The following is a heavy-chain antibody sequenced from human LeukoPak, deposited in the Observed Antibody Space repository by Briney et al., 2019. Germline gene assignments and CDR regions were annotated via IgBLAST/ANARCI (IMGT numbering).Heavy chain of an antibody. D-gene: IGHD6-13*01. CDR3: AKPREYSSTWFGVDH. CDR1: GFTFSSYA. Sequence: GGSLRLSCAASGFTFSSYAMSWVRQAPGKGLEWVSLISGSGGTTYYADSVKGRFTISRDNSKNTLFLQMYSLRAEDTAAYYCAKPREYSSTWFGVDHWGQGSLVTVSS. CDR2: ISGSGGTT. J-gene: IGHJ4*02. V-gene: IGHV3-23*01.